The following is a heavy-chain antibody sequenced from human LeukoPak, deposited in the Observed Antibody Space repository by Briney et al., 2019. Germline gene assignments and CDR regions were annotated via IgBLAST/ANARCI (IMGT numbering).Heavy chain of an antibody. CDR3: ARSYYYDSSGYYY. J-gene: IGHJ4*02. CDR2: ISSSSSTI. D-gene: IGHD3-22*01. V-gene: IGHV3-48*04. Sequence: GGSLRLSCAASGLTFSSYSMNWVRQAPGKGLEWVSYISSSSSTIYYADSVKGRFIISRDNAKKSLYLQMSSLRAEDTAVYYCARSYYYDSSGYYYWGQGTLVIVSS. CDR1: GLTFSSYS.